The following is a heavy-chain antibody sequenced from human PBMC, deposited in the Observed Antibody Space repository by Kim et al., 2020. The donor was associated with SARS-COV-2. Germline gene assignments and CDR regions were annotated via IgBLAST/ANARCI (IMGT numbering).Heavy chain of an antibody. V-gene: IGHV3-9*01. CDR3: VKDLRYDDYDV. Sequence: IAYADSVKGRFTDSRANANSSLYLQMNRLRPEDTALYYCVKDLRYDDYDVWGQGTLVTVSS. J-gene: IGHJ4*02. D-gene: IGHD4-17*01. CDR2: I.